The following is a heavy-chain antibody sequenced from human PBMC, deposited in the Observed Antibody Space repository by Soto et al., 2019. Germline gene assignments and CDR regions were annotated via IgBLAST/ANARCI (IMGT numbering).Heavy chain of an antibody. V-gene: IGHV3-7*05. Sequence: GGSLRLSCAASGFTFSSYWMSWVRQAPGKGLEWVANIKQDGSEKYFVDSVKGRFTSPRDNAKNTLYLQMNSLRAEDTAVYYCARQLTGIAARPPYYYYYGMDVWGQGTTVTVSS. CDR2: IKQDGSEK. D-gene: IGHD6-6*01. CDR3: ARQLTGIAARPPYYYYYGMDV. CDR1: GFTFSSYW. J-gene: IGHJ6*02.